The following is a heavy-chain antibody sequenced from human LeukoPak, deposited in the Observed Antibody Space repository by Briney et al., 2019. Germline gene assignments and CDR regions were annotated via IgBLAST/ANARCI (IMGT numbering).Heavy chain of an antibody. CDR1: GGSISSSSYY. Sequence: SETLSLTCTVSGGSISSSSYYRGWIRQPPGKGLEWIGSIYYSGSTYYNPSLKSRVTISVDTSKNQFSLQLNSVTPEDTAVYYCARQSLDSSVAWFDPWGQGTLVTVSS. V-gene: IGHV4-39*01. CDR3: ARQSLDSSVAWFDP. J-gene: IGHJ5*02. CDR2: IYYSGST. D-gene: IGHD6-25*01.